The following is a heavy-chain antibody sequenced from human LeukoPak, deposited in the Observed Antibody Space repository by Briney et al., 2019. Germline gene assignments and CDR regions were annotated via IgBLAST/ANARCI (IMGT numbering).Heavy chain of an antibody. V-gene: IGHV3-7*03. Sequence: GGSLRLSCAASGFTFSSYWMSWVRQAPGKGLEWAANIKQDGSEKYYVDSVKGRFTISRDNAKNSLYLQMNSLRAEDTAVYYCARDWMVVAATPDYFDYWGQGTLVTVSS. CDR2: IKQDGSEK. CDR1: GFTFSSYW. D-gene: IGHD2-15*01. CDR3: ARDWMVVAATPDYFDY. J-gene: IGHJ4*02.